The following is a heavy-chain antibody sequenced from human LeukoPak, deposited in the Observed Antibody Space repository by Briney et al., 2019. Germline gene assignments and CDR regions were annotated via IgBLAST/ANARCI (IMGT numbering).Heavy chain of an antibody. D-gene: IGHD6-13*01. CDR2: ISYDGSNK. V-gene: IGHV3-30-3*01. CDR1: GFTFSSYA. Sequence: PGRSLRLSCAASGFTFSSYAMHWVRQAPGKGLEWVAVISYDGSNKYYADSVKGRFTISRDNSKNTLYLQMNSLRAEDTAVYYCARDWEGQQLVIVNFPYYYYGMDVWGQGTTVTFSS. J-gene: IGHJ6*02. CDR3: ARDWEGQQLVIVNFPYYYYGMDV.